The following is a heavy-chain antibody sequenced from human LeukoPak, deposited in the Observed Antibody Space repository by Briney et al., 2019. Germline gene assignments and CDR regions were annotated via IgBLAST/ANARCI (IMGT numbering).Heavy chain of an antibody. Sequence: GGSLRLSCAASGFTVSSNYMSWVRQAPGKGLEWVSVIYSGGSTYYADSVKGRFTISRDNSKNTLYLQMNSLRAEDTAVYYCASPYYYDSSSYYYWGQGTLVTVSS. V-gene: IGHV3-66*02. J-gene: IGHJ4*02. D-gene: IGHD3-22*01. CDR1: GFTVSSNY. CDR2: IYSGGST. CDR3: ASPYYYDSSSYYY.